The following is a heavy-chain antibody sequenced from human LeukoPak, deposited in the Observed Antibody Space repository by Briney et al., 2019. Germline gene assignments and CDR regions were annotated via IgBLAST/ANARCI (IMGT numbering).Heavy chain of an antibody. Sequence: QPGGSLRLSCAASGFTFDDYAMHWVRQAPGKGLEWVSLISGDGGSTYYADSVEGRFTISRDNSKNSLYLQMNSLRTEDTALYYCAKDAMVRGKHYYYYYGMDVWGQGTTVTVSS. D-gene: IGHD3-10*01. CDR2: ISGDGGST. CDR3: AKDAMVRGKHYYYYYGMDV. V-gene: IGHV3-43*02. CDR1: GFTFDDYA. J-gene: IGHJ6*02.